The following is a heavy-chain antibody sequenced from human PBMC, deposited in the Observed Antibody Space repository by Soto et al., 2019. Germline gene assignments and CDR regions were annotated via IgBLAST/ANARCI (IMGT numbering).Heavy chain of an antibody. CDR2: ISYDGSNK. J-gene: IGHJ6*02. D-gene: IGHD6-19*01. CDR3: ARDAAVAGTGLPGYYYGMDV. CDR1: GFTFSSYA. V-gene: IGHV3-30-3*01. Sequence: GGSLRLSCAASGFTFSSYAMHWVRQAPGKGLEWVAVISYDGSNKYYADSVKGRFTISRDNSKNTLYLQMNSLRSDDTAVYYCARDAAVAGTGLPGYYYGMDVWGQGTTVTVSS.